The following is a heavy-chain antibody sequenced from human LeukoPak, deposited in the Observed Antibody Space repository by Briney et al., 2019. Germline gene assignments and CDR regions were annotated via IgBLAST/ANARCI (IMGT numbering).Heavy chain of an antibody. J-gene: IGHJ3*02. V-gene: IGHV4-59*08. CDR1: GGSIGSYY. Sequence: SETLSLTCTVSGGSIGSYYWSWIRQPPGKGLEWIGYIYYSGSTNYNPSLKSRVTISVDTSKNQFSLKLSSVTAADTAVYYCARLGKYYDILTGPDNHAFDIWGQGTMVTVSS. D-gene: IGHD3-9*01. CDR3: ARLGKYYDILTGPDNHAFDI. CDR2: IYYSGST.